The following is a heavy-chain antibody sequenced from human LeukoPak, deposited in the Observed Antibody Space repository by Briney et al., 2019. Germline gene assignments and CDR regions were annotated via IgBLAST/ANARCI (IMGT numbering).Heavy chain of an antibody. V-gene: IGHV4-34*01. CDR2: INHSGST. D-gene: IGHD3-22*01. CDR3: ARVSITMIVVVITSDAFDI. CDR1: GGSFSGYY. J-gene: IGHJ3*02. Sequence: SETLSLTCAVYGGSFSGYYWSWIRQPPGKGLEWIGEINHSGSTNYNPSLKSRVTISVDTSKNQFSLKLSSVTAADTAVYYCARVSITMIVVVITSDAFDIWGQGTMVTVAS.